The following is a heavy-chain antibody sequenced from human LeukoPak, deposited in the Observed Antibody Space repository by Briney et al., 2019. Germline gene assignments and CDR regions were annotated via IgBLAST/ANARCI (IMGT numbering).Heavy chain of an antibody. D-gene: IGHD2-2*02. CDR2: IYYSGNT. Sequence: SETLSLTCTVSGVFISSSSYYWGWIRHPPGKGREWFASIYYSGNTYYNPSRERRITISVDTSKNHFPLTLSSRTAEHTSRYFCARHSHCSTRSFYFDPWGQGALVPVS. CDR3: ARHSHCSTRSFYFDP. J-gene: IGHJ4*02. V-gene: IGHV4-39*01. CDR1: GVFISSSSYY.